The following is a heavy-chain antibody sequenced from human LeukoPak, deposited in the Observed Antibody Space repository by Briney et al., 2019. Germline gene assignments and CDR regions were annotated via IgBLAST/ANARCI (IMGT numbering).Heavy chain of an antibody. Sequence: GGSLRPSCAASGFGMHWVRQAPGKGLEWVAAIWYDGSNKDYADSVKGRFTISRDNSKSTLYLRMNGLRSEDTAVYYCARAWRLDLDYWGQGTLVTVSS. D-gene: IGHD3-22*01. CDR1: GFG. CDR2: IWYDGSNK. J-gene: IGHJ4*02. V-gene: IGHV3-33*01. CDR3: ARAWRLDLDY.